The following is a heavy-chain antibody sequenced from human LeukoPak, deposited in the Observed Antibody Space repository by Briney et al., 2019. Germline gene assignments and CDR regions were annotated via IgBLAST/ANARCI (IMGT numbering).Heavy chain of an antibody. V-gene: IGHV4-59*01. Sequence: PSETLSLTCSVSGASISNDYWSWIRQSPGKGLEWIGYMYYRGSTKYNPSLKSRVIISGDTAKNQVSLKMTSVTAADTAVYYCARDKASGRNWLDPWGQGVLVTVSS. CDR1: GASISNDY. CDR3: ARDKASGRNWLDP. CDR2: MYYRGST. J-gene: IGHJ5*02.